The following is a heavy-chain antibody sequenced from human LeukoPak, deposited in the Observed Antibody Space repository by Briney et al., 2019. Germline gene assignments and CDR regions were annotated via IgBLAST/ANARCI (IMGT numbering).Heavy chain of an antibody. CDR1: GGSIRSSYYY. CDR3: ARLPRPRRLGNWFDP. Sequence: SETLSLTCTVSGGSIRSSYYYWSWIRQPPGKGLEWIGEINHSGSTNYNPSLKSRVTISVDTSKNQFSLKLSSVTAADTAVYYCARLPRPRRLGNWFDPWGQGTLVTVSS. D-gene: IGHD3-16*01. CDR2: INHSGST. V-gene: IGHV4-39*07. J-gene: IGHJ5*02.